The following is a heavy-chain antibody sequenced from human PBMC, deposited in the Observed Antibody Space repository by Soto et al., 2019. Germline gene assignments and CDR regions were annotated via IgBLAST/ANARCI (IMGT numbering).Heavy chain of an antibody. CDR1: GFTFSDYY. Sequence: QVQLVESGGGLVKPGGSLRLSCAASGFTFSDYYMSWIRQAPGKGLEWVSYISSSSSYTNYADSVKGRFTISRDNAKNSLYLQMNSLRAEDTAVYYCATNREGYSYGPCDYWGQGTLVTVSS. J-gene: IGHJ4*02. D-gene: IGHD5-18*01. V-gene: IGHV3-11*06. CDR2: ISSSSSYT. CDR3: ATNREGYSYGPCDY.